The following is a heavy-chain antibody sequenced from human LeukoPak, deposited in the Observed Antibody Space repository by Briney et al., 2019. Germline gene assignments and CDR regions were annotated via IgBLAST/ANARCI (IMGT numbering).Heavy chain of an antibody. D-gene: IGHD5-12*01. V-gene: IGHV3-48*01. CDR2: ISSSRSTI. J-gene: IGHJ3*02. Sequence: GGSLRLSCAASGFTFSSYSMNWVRQAPGKGLEWVSYISSSRSTIYYADSVKGRFTISRDNAKNSLYLQMNSLRAEDTAVYYCARESKGYSGYDLNAFDIWGQGTMVTVSS. CDR1: GFTFSSYS. CDR3: ARESKGYSGYDLNAFDI.